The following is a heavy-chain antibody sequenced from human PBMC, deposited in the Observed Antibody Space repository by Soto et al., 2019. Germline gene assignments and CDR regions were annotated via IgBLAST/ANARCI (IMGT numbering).Heavy chain of an antibody. CDR3: ARVNPPYP. Sequence: HPGGSLRLSCAASGFTVSSNFMSWVRQAPGKGLEWVSVLYSGGGTYYADSVKGRFTISRDDSKNTLHLQMNSLRADDTAIYYCARVNPPYPWGQGTLVTVSS. CDR1: GFTVSSNF. V-gene: IGHV3-53*01. J-gene: IGHJ5*02. CDR2: LYSGGGT.